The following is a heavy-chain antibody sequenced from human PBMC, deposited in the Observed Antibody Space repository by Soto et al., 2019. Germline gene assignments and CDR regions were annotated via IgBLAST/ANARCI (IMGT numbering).Heavy chain of an antibody. CDR1: GFTFSSYA. CDR3: AKPGYLEQWLVRGYFDY. V-gene: IGHV3-23*01. Sequence: GGSLRLSCAASGFTFSSYAMSWVRQAPGKGLEWVSAISSSGGTAHYADSVKGRFIISRDNSKNTLYLQMNSLRADDTAVYYCAKPGYLEQWLVRGYFDYWGQGTMVTVSS. J-gene: IGHJ4*02. CDR2: ISSSGGTA. D-gene: IGHD6-19*01.